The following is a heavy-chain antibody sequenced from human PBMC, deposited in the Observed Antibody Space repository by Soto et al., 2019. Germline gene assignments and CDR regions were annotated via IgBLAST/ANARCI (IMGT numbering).Heavy chain of an antibody. J-gene: IGHJ4*02. V-gene: IGHV3-30*18. CDR2: ISYDGSNK. Sequence: GGSLRLSCAASGFTFSSYGMHWVRQAPGKGLEWVAVISYDGSNKYYADSVKGRFTISRDNSKNTLYLQMNSLRAEDTAVYYCAKDRVLMVYHVGTPSSWGQGTLVTVSS. CDR3: AKDRVLMVYHVGTPSS. D-gene: IGHD2-8*01. CDR1: GFTFSSYG.